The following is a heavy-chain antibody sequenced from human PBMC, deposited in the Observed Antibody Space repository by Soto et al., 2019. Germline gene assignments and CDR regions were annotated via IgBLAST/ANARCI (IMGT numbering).Heavy chain of an antibody. J-gene: IGHJ4*02. CDR1: GFTFGSYA. CDR3: ARTYYYDSTGYYRTFDY. V-gene: IGHV3-23*01. D-gene: IGHD3-22*01. CDR2: AGPSGSST. Sequence: GGSLRLSXAASGFTFGSYAMSWVRLAPGKGLEWVSVAGPSGSSTFYADSVRGRFTISRDNVENTLYLQMNSLRVADTALYFCARTYYYDSTGYYRTFDYWGQGTLVTVSS.